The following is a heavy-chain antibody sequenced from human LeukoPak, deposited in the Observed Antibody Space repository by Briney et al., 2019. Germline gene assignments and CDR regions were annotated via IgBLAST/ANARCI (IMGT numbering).Heavy chain of an antibody. CDR2: MNPNSGNT. D-gene: IGHD3-3*01. CDR3: ARTITIFGGFYESDP. V-gene: IGHV1-8*03. Sequence: ASVKVSCKASGYTFTSYDINWVRQATGQGLEWMGWMNPNSGNTGYAQKFQGRVTITRNTSISTAYMELSSLRSEDTAVYYCARTITIFGGFYESDPWGQGTLVTVSS. CDR1: GYTFTSYD. J-gene: IGHJ5*02.